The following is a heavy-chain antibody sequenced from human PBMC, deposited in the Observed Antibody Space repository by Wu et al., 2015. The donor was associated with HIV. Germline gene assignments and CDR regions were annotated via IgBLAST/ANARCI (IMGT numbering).Heavy chain of an antibody. D-gene: IGHD3-22*01. J-gene: IGHJ5*02. CDR1: GYTFTGYY. V-gene: IGHV1-2*02. Sequence: QVQLVQSGAEVKKPGASVKVSCKASGYTFTGYYMHWVRQAPGQGLEWMGWINPNSGGTNYAQKFQGRVTMTRDTSISTAYMELSRLRSDDTAVYYCARSRYYYDSSGALGWFDPGAREPWSPSPQ. CDR3: ARSRYYYDSSGALGWFDP. CDR2: INPNSGGT.